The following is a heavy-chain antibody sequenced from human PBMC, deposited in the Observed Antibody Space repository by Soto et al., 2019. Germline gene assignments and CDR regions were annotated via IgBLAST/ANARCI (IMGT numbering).Heavy chain of an antibody. Sequence: ASVKDSCQACGYTFTSYYMHWVRPAPGQGIEWMGILNPSGGSTSYAQKVQGRITTTRDTTTSAVYMELSSLTSEDTAVYYCARLSIVATIYGMDVWGQGTTVPVSS. CDR3: ARLSIVATIYGMDV. J-gene: IGHJ6*02. CDR2: LNPSGGST. V-gene: IGHV1-46*01. D-gene: IGHD5-12*01. CDR1: GYTFTSYY.